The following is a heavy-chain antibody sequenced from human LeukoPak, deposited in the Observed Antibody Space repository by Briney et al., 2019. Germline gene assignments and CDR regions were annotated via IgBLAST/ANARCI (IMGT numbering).Heavy chain of an antibody. V-gene: IGHV3-23*01. J-gene: IGHJ4*02. CDR3: AKLHNLNCDY. Sequence: PGGSLRLSCAASGFTFSDYAMSGVRQAPGPGLEWVSTISGSGGTTYYADSVKGRFTISRDNSKNTLYLQMNSLRPEDTAVYYCAKLHNLNCDYWGLGTLATVSS. CDR2: ISGSGGTT. CDR1: GFTFSDYA. D-gene: IGHD1-14*01.